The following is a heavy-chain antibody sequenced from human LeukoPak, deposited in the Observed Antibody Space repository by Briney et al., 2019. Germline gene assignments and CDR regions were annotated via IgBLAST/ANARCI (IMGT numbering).Heavy chain of an antibody. CDR1: NGSMTSDSYY. Sequence: SETLSLTCTVSNGSMTSDSYYWAWVRQPPGKGLEWIGTIFYSGKTYYSASLKSRVTVSLDSSKKNFSLRLSSVTAADTAVYYCARLWIVATWFDAWGQGALVTVSS. J-gene: IGHJ5*02. CDR3: ARLWIVATWFDA. D-gene: IGHD2-2*03. V-gene: IGHV4-39*02. CDR2: IFYSGKT.